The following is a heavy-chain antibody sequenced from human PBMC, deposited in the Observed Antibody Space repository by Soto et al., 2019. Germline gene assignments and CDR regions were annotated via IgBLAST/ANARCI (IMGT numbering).Heavy chain of an antibody. Sequence: SQTLSLTCAISGDSVSSNSAAWNWIRQSPSRGLEWLGRTYYRSKWYNDYAVSVKSRITINPDTSKNQFSLQLNSVTPEDTAVYYCARELIAVAGIPMDNWFDPWGQGTLVTVS. V-gene: IGHV6-1*01. CDR1: GDSVSSNSAA. CDR2: TYYRSKWYN. J-gene: IGHJ5*02. D-gene: IGHD6-19*01. CDR3: ARELIAVAGIPMDNWFDP.